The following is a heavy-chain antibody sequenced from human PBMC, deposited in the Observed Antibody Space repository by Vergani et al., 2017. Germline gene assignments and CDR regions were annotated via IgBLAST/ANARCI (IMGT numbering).Heavy chain of an antibody. J-gene: IGHJ3*02. CDR3: ARTIAAAGTNYAFDI. D-gene: IGHD6-13*01. Sequence: QVQLQESGPGLVKPSGTLSLTCAVSGGSLSSSNWWSWARQPPGKGLEWIGEIYHSGSTNYNTSLKSRVTISVDKSKNQFSLKLSSMTAADTAVYYCARTIAAAGTNYAFDIWGQGTMVTVSS. V-gene: IGHV4-4*02. CDR1: GGSLSSSNW. CDR2: IYHSGST.